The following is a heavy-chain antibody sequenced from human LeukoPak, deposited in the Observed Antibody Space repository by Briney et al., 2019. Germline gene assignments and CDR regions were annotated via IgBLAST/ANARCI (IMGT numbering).Heavy chain of an antibody. J-gene: IGHJ4*02. Sequence: GGSLRVSCGASGFNFGANSMHWARQVPGKGLEWVSLINGDGYTYYAASVNGRFTASRENSKNFLYLDMSSRRREDTALYHCAKAIGGGLLEYWSQGTLATLSS. CDR1: GFNFGANS. D-gene: IGHD3-16*01. V-gene: IGHV3-43*02. CDR2: INGDGYT. CDR3: AKAIGGGLLEY.